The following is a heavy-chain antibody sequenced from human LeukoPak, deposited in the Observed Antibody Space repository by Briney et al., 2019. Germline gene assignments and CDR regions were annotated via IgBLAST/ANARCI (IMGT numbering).Heavy chain of an antibody. CDR3: AHLYGDYGYPTFFDI. Sequence: SGPTLVKPTQTLTLTCTFSGFSLSTSGVGVGWIRQPPGKALEWLALIYWNDDKRYSPSLKSRLTITKDTSKNQVVLTTTNMDPVDTATYYCAHLYGDYGYPTFFDIWGQGTMVTVSS. J-gene: IGHJ3*02. V-gene: IGHV2-5*01. CDR2: IYWNDDK. D-gene: IGHD4-17*01. CDR1: GFSLSTSGVG.